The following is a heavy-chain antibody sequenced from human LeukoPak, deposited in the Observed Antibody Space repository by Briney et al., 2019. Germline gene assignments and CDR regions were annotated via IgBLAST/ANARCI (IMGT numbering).Heavy chain of an antibody. CDR1: GGPFSGYY. D-gene: IGHD3-3*01. CDR3: LRLYFSRNVFIPARWDY. CDR2: INHSGST. V-gene: IGHV4-34*01. Sequence: SETLSLTCAVYGGPFSGYYWSWIRQPPPKGLEWVGEINHSGSTSYNPSLKSRVTISVDMSKNQFSLTLRSVTASDTAGYYCLRLYFSRNVFIPARWDYWGQGTLVTVSS. J-gene: IGHJ4*02.